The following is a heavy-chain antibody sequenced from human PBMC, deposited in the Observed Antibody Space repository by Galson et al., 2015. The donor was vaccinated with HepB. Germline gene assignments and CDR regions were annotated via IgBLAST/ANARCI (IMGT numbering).Heavy chain of an antibody. J-gene: IGHJ4*02. V-gene: IGHV1-69*13. CDR3: ARERGGERYSYGSLDY. CDR2: IIPIFGTA. D-gene: IGHD5-18*01. CDR1: GGTLSSYA. Sequence: SVKVSCKASGGTLSSYAISWVRQAPGQGLEWMGGIIPIFGTANYAQKFQGRVTITADESTSTAYMELSSLRSEDTAVYYCARERGGERYSYGSLDYWGQGTLVTVSS.